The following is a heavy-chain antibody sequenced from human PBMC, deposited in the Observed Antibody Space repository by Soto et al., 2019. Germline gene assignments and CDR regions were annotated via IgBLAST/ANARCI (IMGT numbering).Heavy chain of an antibody. V-gene: IGHV3-30*18. D-gene: IGHD3-22*01. CDR1: GFTFSSYG. J-gene: IGHJ4*02. CDR3: AKGAYSYYYDSSGHRGYFDY. Sequence: LRLSCAASGFTFSSYGMHWVRQAPGKGLEWVAVISYDGSNKYYADSVKGRFTISRDNSKNTLYLQMNSLRAEDTAVYYCAKGAYSYYYDSSGHRGYFDYWGQGTLVTVSS. CDR2: ISYDGSNK.